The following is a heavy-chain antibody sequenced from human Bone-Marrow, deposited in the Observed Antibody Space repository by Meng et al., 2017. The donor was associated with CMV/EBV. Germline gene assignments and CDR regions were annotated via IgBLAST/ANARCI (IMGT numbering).Heavy chain of an antibody. Sequence: ASVKVSCKASGYSFTGYHIHWVRQTPGQGLEWLGWINPDNGGTHSAQKFHSRVTMTRDTSLNTAYMELVWLKSDDTAVYYCARNVFHCGSNCYYYFDYWGQGTLVTVSS. CDR1: GYSFTGYH. CDR3: ARNVFHCGSNCYYYFDY. CDR2: INPDNGGT. D-gene: IGHD2-21*01. J-gene: IGHJ4*02. V-gene: IGHV1-2*02.